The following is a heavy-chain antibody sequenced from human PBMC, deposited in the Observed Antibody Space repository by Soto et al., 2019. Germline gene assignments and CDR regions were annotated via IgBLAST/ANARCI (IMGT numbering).Heavy chain of an antibody. CDR2: ISGSNNNI. V-gene: IGHV3-48*03. J-gene: IGHJ4*02. CDR3: ASERLCGADCYFFDN. Sequence: PVGSLRLSCAASGFTPRNYEMNWVRQAPGKGLEWISKISGSNNNIYYADSVRGRFTISRDNAKNSLYLQMHSLRAEDTAIYYCASERLCGADCYFFDNWGQGTQVTVSS. CDR1: GFTPRNYE. D-gene: IGHD2-21*02.